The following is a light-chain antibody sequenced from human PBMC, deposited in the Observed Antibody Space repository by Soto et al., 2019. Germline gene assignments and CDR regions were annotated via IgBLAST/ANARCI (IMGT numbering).Light chain of an antibody. V-gene: IGLV2-8*01. Sequence: QSVLTQPPSTSGSPGQSVTISCTGTSRDISAYDFVSWYQQHPGKAPKLIIYEVTKRPSGVPDRFSGSKSGNTASLTVSGLQAEDEAVYHCSSFAGSNNLMFGGGTKLTAL. CDR2: EVT. CDR1: SRDISAYDF. J-gene: IGLJ3*02. CDR3: SSFAGSNNLM.